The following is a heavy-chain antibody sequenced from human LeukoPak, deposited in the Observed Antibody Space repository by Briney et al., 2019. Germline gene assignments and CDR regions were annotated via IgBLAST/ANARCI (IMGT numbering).Heavy chain of an antibody. Sequence: GTSLTLSCAASGFTFRSKGMHWIRQAPGKGLEWVAVISYDGSTIYYADSVKGRFTISRDNAKNSLYLQMNSLRAEDTAVYYCARVSVVAAQFDYWGQGTLVTVSS. CDR3: ARVSVVAAQFDY. CDR1: GFTFRSKG. CDR2: ISYDGSTI. D-gene: IGHD2-15*01. V-gene: IGHV3-30*03. J-gene: IGHJ4*02.